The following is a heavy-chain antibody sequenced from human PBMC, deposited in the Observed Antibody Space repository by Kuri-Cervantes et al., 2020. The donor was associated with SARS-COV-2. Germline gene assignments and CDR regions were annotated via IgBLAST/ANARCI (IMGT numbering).Heavy chain of an antibody. J-gene: IGHJ4*02. V-gene: IGHV1-2*02. Sequence: ASVKVSCKASGGTFSSYAISWVRQAPGQGLEWMGWINPNSGGTNYAQKFQGRVTMTRDTSISTAYMELSRLRSDDTAVYYCARINTNVDIVATIWGITEEGTDYWGQGTLVTVSS. D-gene: IGHD5-12*01. CDR1: GGTFSSYA. CDR3: ARINTNVDIVATIWGITEEGTDY. CDR2: INPNSGGT.